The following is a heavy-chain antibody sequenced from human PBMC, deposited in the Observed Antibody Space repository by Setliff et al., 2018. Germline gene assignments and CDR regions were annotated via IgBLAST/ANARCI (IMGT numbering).Heavy chain of an antibody. CDR2: IIPVLATL. J-gene: IGHJ3*01. Sequence: SVKVSCKASGGTFSNSALSWVRQAPGRGLEWVGRIIPVLATLNYAEKFHGRVTITADESTSTAYLELSGLTSEDTAVYYCVRDGLTMIVFDAFDVWGQGTMVTVS. CDR1: GGTFSNSA. D-gene: IGHD3-22*01. CDR3: VRDGLTMIVFDAFDV. V-gene: IGHV1-69*11.